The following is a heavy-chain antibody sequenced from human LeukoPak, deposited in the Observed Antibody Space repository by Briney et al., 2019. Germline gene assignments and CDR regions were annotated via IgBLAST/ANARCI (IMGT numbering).Heavy chain of an antibody. CDR1: GFTFSSYS. V-gene: IGHV3-21*01. J-gene: IGHJ6*03. D-gene: IGHD6-13*01. CDR2: ISSSSSYI. Sequence: NPGGSLRLSCAASGFTFSSYSMNWVRQAPGKGLEWVSSISSSSSYIYYADSVKGRFTISRDNAKNSLYLQMNSLRAEDTAVYYCARVLGSSWYWDYYYYYMDVWGKGTTVTVSS. CDR3: ARVLGSSWYWDYYYYYMDV.